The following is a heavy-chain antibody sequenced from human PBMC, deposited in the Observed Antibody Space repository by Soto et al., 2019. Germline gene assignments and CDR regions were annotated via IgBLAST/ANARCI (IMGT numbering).Heavy chain of an antibody. Sequence: PGGSLGLSGGVSGLTLRNFPMSWARHSQGKGLEWVSSISSSSSYIYYADPVKGRFTISRDNAKNSLYLQMNSLRAEDTAVYYSARVRLVRFNSYYYGIDVCGQGTTVTV. CDR2: ISSSSSYI. CDR3: ARVRLVRFNSYYYGIDV. CDR1: GLTLRNFP. J-gene: IGHJ6*02. V-gene: IGHV3-21*01. D-gene: IGHD2-2*01.